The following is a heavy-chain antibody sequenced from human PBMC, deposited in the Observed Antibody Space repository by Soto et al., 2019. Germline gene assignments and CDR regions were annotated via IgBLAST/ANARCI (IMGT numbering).Heavy chain of an antibody. J-gene: IGHJ5*02. CDR1: GFTFSEYS. CDR3: VKVSTFYDILTGYYSTNFVDP. Sequence: GGSLRLSCSASGFTFSEYSMHWVRQAPGKGLQYVSTISSDGDITYYADSVKGRFTISRDNSKNTLYLQMNSLRPEDTAVYYCVKVSTFYDILTGYYSTNFVDPWGQGPLVAVSS. CDR2: ISSDGDIT. V-gene: IGHV3-64D*06. D-gene: IGHD3-9*01.